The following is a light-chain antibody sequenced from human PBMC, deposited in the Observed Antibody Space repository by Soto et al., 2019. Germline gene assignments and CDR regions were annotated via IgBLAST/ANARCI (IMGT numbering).Light chain of an antibody. CDR2: DAS. CDR1: QDISNY. CDR3: QQYDNLPALT. Sequence: IQMTQSPSSLSASVGDRVTNTFPASQDISNYLNWYQQKPGKAPKLLIYDASNLETGVPSGFSGSGSGTDFTFTISSLQPEDIATYYCQQYDNLPALTFGGGTKVDIK. J-gene: IGKJ4*01. V-gene: IGKV1-33*01.